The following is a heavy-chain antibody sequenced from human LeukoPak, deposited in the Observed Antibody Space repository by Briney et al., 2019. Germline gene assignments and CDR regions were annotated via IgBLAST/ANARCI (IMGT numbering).Heavy chain of an antibody. D-gene: IGHD6-13*01. V-gene: IGHV5-51*01. CDR1: GYSFTSYW. J-gene: IGHJ4*02. CDR2: IYPGDSDT. Sequence: GESLQISCKNSGYSFTSYWIGWVRPMPGKGLEWMGIIYPGDSDTRYSPSFQGQVTISVDKSISTAYLQWSSLKASDTAMYYCARRSEGSSSWAYGYWGQGTLVTVSS. CDR3: ARRSEGSSSWAYGY.